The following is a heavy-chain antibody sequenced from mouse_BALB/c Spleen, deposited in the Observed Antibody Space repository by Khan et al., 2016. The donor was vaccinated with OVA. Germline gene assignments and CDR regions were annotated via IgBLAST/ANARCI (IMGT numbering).Heavy chain of an antibody. CDR2: INTHSGVP. CDR3: ARGGAAYYRNDGGAMDY. D-gene: IGHD2-14*01. Sequence: QIPLVQSGPELKKPGETVRISCKASGYTFTNAGMQWVQKMPGKGLKWIGWINTHSGVPKYAEDFKGRFAFSLETSASTVYLQITNLKNEDTATYFCARGGAAYYRNDGGAMDYWGQGTSVTVAS. CDR1: GYTFTNAG. V-gene: IGHV9-4*02. J-gene: IGHJ4*01.